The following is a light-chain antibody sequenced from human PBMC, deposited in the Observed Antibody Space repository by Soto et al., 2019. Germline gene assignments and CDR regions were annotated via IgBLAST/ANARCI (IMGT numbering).Light chain of an antibody. CDR2: AAS. CDR1: QGIRND. Sequence: AILMTQSPSSLSSSVGDKVTITCRASQGIRNDLGWYQQKPGQAPKLLIYAASTLQSGVPSRFSGSGAGTDFPLTINSLQPEDFAYYYCLEDHSYSWTFGQGTKVEMK. V-gene: IGKV1-6*01. CDR3: LEDHSYSWT. J-gene: IGKJ1*01.